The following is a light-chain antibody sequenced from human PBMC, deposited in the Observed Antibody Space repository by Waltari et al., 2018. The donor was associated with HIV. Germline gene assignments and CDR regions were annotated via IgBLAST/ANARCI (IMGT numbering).Light chain of an antibody. J-gene: IGKJ4*01. CDR3: QQRSNWPLT. Sequence: EIVLTQSTATLSLSPAERATLSCRASQSVSSYLAWYQQKPGQAPRLLIYDASNRATGIPARFSGSGSGTDFTLTISSLEPEDFAVYYCQQRSNWPLTFGGGTKVEIK. V-gene: IGKV3-11*01. CDR1: QSVSSY. CDR2: DAS.